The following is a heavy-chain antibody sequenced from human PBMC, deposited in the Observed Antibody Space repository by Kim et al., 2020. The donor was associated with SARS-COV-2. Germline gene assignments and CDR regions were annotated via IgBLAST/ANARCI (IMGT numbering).Heavy chain of an antibody. V-gene: IGHV3-23*01. CDR1: GFTFSSYA. Sequence: GGSLRLSCAASGFTFSSYAMSWVRQAPGKGLEWVSAISGSGGSTYYADSVKGRFTISRDNSKNTLYLQMNSLRAEDTAVYYCAKGPRLWRGSEDIQLASWGQGALVTVSS. D-gene: IGHD3-3*01. J-gene: IGHJ4*02. CDR3: AKGPRLWRGSEDIQLAS. CDR2: ISGSGGST.